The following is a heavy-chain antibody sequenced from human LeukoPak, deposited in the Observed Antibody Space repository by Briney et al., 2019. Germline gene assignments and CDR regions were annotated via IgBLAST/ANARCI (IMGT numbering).Heavy chain of an antibody. Sequence: GASVKVSCKASGGTFSSYAISWVRQAPGQGLEWMGRIIPILGIANYAQKFQGRVTITRDTSASTAYMELSSLRSEDTAVYYCARDGTQWSFDYWGQGTLVTVSS. CDR3: ARDGTQWSFDY. J-gene: IGHJ4*02. CDR2: IIPILGIA. D-gene: IGHD2-15*01. V-gene: IGHV1-69*04. CDR1: GGTFSSYA.